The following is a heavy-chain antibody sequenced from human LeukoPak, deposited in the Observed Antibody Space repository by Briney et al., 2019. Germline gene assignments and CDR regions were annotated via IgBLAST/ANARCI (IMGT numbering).Heavy chain of an antibody. CDR1: GFTFSNYA. V-gene: IGHV3-23*01. J-gene: IGHJ4*02. CDR3: ASEVSGSTDY. D-gene: IGHD3-10*01. Sequence: GGSLRLSCEASGFTFSNYAMSWVRQAPGKGLEWVSGICGHGISIYYADSVKGRFTISRDNAKNSLYLQMNSLRAEDTAVYYCASEVSGSTDYWGQGTLVTVSS. CDR2: ICGHGISI.